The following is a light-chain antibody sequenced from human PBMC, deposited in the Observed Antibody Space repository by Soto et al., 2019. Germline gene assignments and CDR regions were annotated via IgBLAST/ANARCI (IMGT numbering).Light chain of an antibody. J-gene: IGKJ2*01. CDR3: QQSYSTPYT. CDR2: AAS. CDR1: QSISTY. V-gene: IGKV1-39*01. Sequence: DIQMTQSPSSLSASVGDRVTITCRASQSISTYLNWYQQKPGKAPKLLIYAASSLQSGVPSGFSGSGSGTDFTLTISSLQPEDFATYYCQQSYSTPYTFGQGTKVGIK.